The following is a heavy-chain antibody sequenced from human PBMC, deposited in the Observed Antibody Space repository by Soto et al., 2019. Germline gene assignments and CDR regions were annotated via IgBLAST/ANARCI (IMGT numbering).Heavy chain of an antibody. J-gene: IGHJ4*02. V-gene: IGHV3-7*01. D-gene: IGHD2-2*01. CDR2: ITQDGSEK. Sequence: EVQLVESGGDLVQPGGSLRLSCVASGFTFSSHYMSWVRQAPGKGLEWVADITQDGSEKFYVDSVKGRFTISRDNARNSLFLQMNSLRVEDTAVYYCARDAGEETSTLDWWGQETLVTVSS. CDR3: ARDAGEETSTLDW. CDR1: GFTFSSHY.